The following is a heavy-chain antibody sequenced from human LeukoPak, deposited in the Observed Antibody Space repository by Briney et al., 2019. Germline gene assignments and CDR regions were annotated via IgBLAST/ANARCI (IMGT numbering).Heavy chain of an antibody. V-gene: IGHV4-39*01. J-gene: IGHJ5*02. CDR3: ARHEYDSSGYYFIGVDP. D-gene: IGHD3-22*01. CDR2: IYYSGST. Sequence: KPSETLSLTCTVSGGSISSGSYYWGWIRQPPGKGLEWIGSIYYSGSTYYNPSLKSRVTISVDTSKNQFSLKLSSVTAADTAVYYCARHEYDSSGYYFIGVDPWGQGTLVTVSS. CDR1: GGSISSGSYY.